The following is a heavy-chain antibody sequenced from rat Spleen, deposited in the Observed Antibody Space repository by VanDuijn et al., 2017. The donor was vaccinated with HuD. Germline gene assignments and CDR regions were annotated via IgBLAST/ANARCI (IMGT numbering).Heavy chain of an antibody. J-gene: IGHJ3*01. CDR3: ARHGDDYGWFAY. D-gene: IGHD1-11*01. V-gene: IGHV5-29*01. CDR1: GFSLTNYH. Sequence: VQLKESGPGLVQPSQTLSLTCTVSGFSLTNYHVSWVRQPPGKGLEWVASISYDGGSTYYRDSVKGRFTISRDNAKSTLYLQMDSLRSEDTGSYYCARHGDDYGWFAYWGQGTLVTVSS. CDR2: ISYDGGST.